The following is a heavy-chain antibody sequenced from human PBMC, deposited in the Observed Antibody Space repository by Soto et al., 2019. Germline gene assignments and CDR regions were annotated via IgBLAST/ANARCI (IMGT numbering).Heavy chain of an antibody. CDR1: GCTFSSYA. CDR3: ARAEGSSSLKPH. D-gene: IGHD6-6*01. J-gene: IGHJ4*02. CDR2: ISYDGSNK. Sequence: PXGWLGRSCAASGCTFSSYAMHWVRQAPGKGLEWVAVISYDGSNKYYADSVKVRFTISRDNSKNTLYLQMNSLRAEDTAVYYCARAEGSSSLKPHWGQATLVNVSS. V-gene: IGHV3-30-3*01.